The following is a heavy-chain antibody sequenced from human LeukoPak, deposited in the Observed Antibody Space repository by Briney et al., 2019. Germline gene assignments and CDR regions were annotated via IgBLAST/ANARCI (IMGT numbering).Heavy chain of an antibody. J-gene: IGHJ3*02. D-gene: IGHD3-9*01. Sequence: GGSLRLSCAASGFTFSSYEMNWVRQAPGKGLEWVSYISSSGSTIYYADSVKGRFTISRDNAKNSLYLQMNSLRAEDTAVYYCAGGKSGYDILTGYPNDAFDIWGQGTMVTVSS. CDR2: ISSSGSTI. CDR1: GFTFSSYE. CDR3: AGGKSGYDILTGYPNDAFDI. V-gene: IGHV3-48*03.